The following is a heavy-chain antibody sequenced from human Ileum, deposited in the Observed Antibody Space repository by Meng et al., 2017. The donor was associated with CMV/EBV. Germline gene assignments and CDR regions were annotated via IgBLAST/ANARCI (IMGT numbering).Heavy chain of an antibody. Sequence: GGSLRLSCAASGFNVSGNYMSWVRQAPGKGLEWVSVIYSGGSTYYGDSVKGRFTISRDNAKNSLYLQMNSLRAEDTAVYYCARDSDYYYDSSGYPEYFQHWGQGTLVTVSS. V-gene: IGHV3-53*01. CDR1: GFNVSGNY. D-gene: IGHD3-22*01. J-gene: IGHJ1*01. CDR3: ARDSDYYYDSSGYPEYFQH. CDR2: IYSGGST.